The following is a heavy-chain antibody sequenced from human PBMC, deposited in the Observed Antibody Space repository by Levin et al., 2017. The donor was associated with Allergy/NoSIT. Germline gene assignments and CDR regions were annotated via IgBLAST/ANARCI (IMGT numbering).Heavy chain of an antibody. V-gene: IGHV1-69*13. CDR1: GGTFSSYA. CDR2: IIPIFGTA. J-gene: IGHJ4*02. D-gene: IGHD2-15*01. CDR3: ARALGYCSGGSCYPFDY. Sequence: ASVKVSCKASGGTFSSYAISWVRQAPGQGLEWMGGIIPIFGTANYAQKFQGRVTITADESTSTAYMELSSLRSEDTAVYYCARALGYCSGGSCYPFDYWGQGTLVTVSS.